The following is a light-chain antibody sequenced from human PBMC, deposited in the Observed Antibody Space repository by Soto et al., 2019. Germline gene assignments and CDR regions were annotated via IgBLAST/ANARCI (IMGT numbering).Light chain of an antibody. V-gene: IGKV1-33*01. CDR1: RNINNF. CDR2: DAS. CDR3: QQSDDLPT. Sequence: DSQMTQSPSSLSASVGDRVTITCQASRNINNFVNWFQKKPGTAPKLLIYDASTLKPGVPSRFSGSGSGTDFRLTISSLQPEDFATYYCQQSDDLPTFGQGTRLEIK. J-gene: IGKJ5*01.